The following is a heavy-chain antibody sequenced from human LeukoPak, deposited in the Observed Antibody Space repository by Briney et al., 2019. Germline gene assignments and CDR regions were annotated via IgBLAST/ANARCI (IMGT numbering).Heavy chain of an antibody. V-gene: IGHV3-23*01. CDR2: ISGSGGST. CDR3: AKDIVGEYYYYYGMDV. D-gene: IGHD2-15*01. CDR1: GFTLSSYA. Sequence: GGSLRLSCAASGFTLSSYAMSWVRQAPGKGLEWVSDISGSGGSTYYADSVKGRFTISRDNSKNTLYLQMNSLRAEDTAVYYCAKDIVGEYYYYYGMDVWGQGTTVTVSS. J-gene: IGHJ6*02.